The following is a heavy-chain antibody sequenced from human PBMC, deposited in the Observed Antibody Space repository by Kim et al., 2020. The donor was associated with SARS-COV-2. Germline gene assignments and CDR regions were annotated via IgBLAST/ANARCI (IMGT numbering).Heavy chain of an antibody. V-gene: IGHV3-11*01. D-gene: IGHD2-8*02. CDR1: GFTFSDDY. CDR2: ISSSGSTI. CDR3: ARLKGILYWGYGMDV. Sequence: GGSLRLSCAASGFTFSDDYMSWIRQATGKGLEWVSYISSSGSTIYYSDSVKGRFTISRDNAKNSLYLQMNSLRDEDTAVYYCARLKGILYWGYGMDVWGQGTTVTVAS. J-gene: IGHJ6*02.